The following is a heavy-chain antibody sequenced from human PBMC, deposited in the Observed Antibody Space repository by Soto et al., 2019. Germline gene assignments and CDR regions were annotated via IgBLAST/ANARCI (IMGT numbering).Heavy chain of an antibody. CDR1: GYTFTSYA. J-gene: IGHJ6*02. D-gene: IGHD3-10*01. Sequence: ASVKVSCKASGYTFTSYAMHWVRQAPGQRLEWMGWINAGNGNTKYSQKFQGRVTITRDTSASTAYMELSSLRSEDTAVYYCARTSRPDYYCFYYYYYYGMDFWGQGTTVTVSS. CDR2: INAGNGNT. V-gene: IGHV1-3*01. CDR3: ARTSRPDYYCFYYYYYYGMDF.